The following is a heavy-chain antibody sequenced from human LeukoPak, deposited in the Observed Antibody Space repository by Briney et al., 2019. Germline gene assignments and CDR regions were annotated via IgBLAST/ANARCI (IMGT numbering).Heavy chain of an antibody. CDR3: ATETGYSTYDAVDI. V-gene: IGHV3-48*04. J-gene: IGHJ3*02. D-gene: IGHD4-11*01. Sequence: GRSLRLSCAASGFTSSSYGMHCLRQAPGKGVEWISYISGGNNAIYYADSVKGRFTISRDNGKNSLYLHMSSLRADDTAIYFCATETGYSTYDAVDIWGQGTMVTVSS. CDR1: GFTSSSYG. CDR2: ISGGNNAI.